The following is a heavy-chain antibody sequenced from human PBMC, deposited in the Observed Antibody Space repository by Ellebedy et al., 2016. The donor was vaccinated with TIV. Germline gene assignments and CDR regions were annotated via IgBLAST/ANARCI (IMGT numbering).Heavy chain of an antibody. D-gene: IGHD4-17*01. CDR3: ATDGSYGDYRSPAHAFEF. CDR1: GFTFSSYW. V-gene: IGHV3-7*01. Sequence: GESLEISCAAPGFTFSSYWMSWVRQAPGKGLEWVANINQDGSEKYYVDSVKGRFTISRDNARNSLYLQMNSLGADDTAVYYCATDGSYGDYRSPAHAFEFWGQGTMVTVSS. CDR2: INQDGSEK. J-gene: IGHJ3*01.